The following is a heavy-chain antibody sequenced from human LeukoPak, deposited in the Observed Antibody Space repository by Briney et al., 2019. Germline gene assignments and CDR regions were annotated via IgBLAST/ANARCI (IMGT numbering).Heavy chain of an antibody. CDR3: AKDIRPQQLVDEYYFDY. Sequence: GGSRRLSCAASGFTFDDYAMHWVRQAPVKGLEWVSGISWNSGSIGYADSVKGRFTISRDNAKNSLYLQMNSLRAEDTALYYCAKDIRPQQLVDEYYFDYWGQGTLVTVSP. J-gene: IGHJ4*02. D-gene: IGHD6-13*01. CDR1: GFTFDDYA. CDR2: ISWNSGSI. V-gene: IGHV3-9*01.